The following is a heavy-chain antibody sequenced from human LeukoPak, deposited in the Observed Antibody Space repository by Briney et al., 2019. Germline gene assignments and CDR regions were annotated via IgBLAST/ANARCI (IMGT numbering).Heavy chain of an antibody. J-gene: IGHJ6*02. CDR2: ISSSSSYI. V-gene: IGHV3-21*01. CDR3: ARDFGDILTGYYGMDV. D-gene: IGHD3-9*01. Sequence: GGSLRLSCAASGFTFSSYSMNWVRQAPGKGLEWVSSISSSSSYIYYADSVKGRFTISRDNAKNSLYLRMNSLRAEDTAVYYCARDFGDILTGYYGMDVWGQGTTVTVSS. CDR1: GFTFSSYS.